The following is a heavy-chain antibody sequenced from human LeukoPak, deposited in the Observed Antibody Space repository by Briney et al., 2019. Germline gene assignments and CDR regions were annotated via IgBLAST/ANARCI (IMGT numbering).Heavy chain of an antibody. D-gene: IGHD1-26*01. CDR2: ISDDGSIT. CDR1: GFTFSRDW. CDR3: AAESSGSREPYYFDY. J-gene: IGHJ4*02. Sequence: GGSLRLSCAASGFTFSRDWMHWVRQAPGKGLVWVSRISDDGSITTYADSVQGRFTISRDNAKSTVFLQMNSLRAEDTAVYYCAAESSGSREPYYFDYWGQGTLVTVSS. V-gene: IGHV3-74*03.